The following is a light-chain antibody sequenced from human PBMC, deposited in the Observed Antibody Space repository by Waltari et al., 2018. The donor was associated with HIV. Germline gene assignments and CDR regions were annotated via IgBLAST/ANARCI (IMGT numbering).Light chain of an antibody. CDR2: QDN. J-gene: IGLJ3*02. CDR1: KLGHKY. V-gene: IGLV3-1*01. CDR3: QAWDGGTIV. Sequence: SYELTQPPSVSVSSGQTASVTCSGVKLGHKYVSWYQQRSGQAPRLVIYQDNHRPSVIPGRFVGSTAENTATLTIDETQPLDEAEYSCQAWDGGTIVFGGGTKLNVL.